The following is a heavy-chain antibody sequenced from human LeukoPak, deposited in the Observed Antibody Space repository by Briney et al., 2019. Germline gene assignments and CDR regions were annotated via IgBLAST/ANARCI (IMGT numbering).Heavy chain of an antibody. CDR3: ARVDGSNKVRFDY. V-gene: IGHV4-34*01. J-gene: IGHJ4*02. CDR1: GGSFSGYY. CDR2: INHSGST. Sequence: SETLSLTCAVYGGSFSGYYWSWIRQPPGKGLEWIGEINHSGSTNYNPSLKSRVTISVDTSKNQFSLKLSSVTAADTAVYYCARVDGSNKVRFDYWGQGTLVTVSS. D-gene: IGHD5-24*01.